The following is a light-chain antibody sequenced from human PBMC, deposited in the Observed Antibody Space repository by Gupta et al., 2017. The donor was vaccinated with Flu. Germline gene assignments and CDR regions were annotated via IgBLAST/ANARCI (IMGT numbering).Light chain of an antibody. CDR1: QSVSSN. CDR2: GAS. Sequence: RANLSCRARQSVSSNLAWYQQKPGQAPRLLIYGASTRATGIPARFSGSGSGTEFTLTISSLQSEDFAVYYCQQYNIWPLWTFGQGTKVEIK. CDR3: QQYNIWPLWT. V-gene: IGKV3-15*01. J-gene: IGKJ1*01.